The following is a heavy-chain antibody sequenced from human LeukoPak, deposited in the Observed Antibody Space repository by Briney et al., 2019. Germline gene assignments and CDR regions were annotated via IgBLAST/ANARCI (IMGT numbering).Heavy chain of an antibody. J-gene: IGHJ4*02. CDR1: GGSFSDYY. V-gene: IGHV4-34*01. Sequence: HPSETLSLTCAVYGGSFSDYYWSWIRQPPGKGLEWIGEINHSGGTNYNPSLKSRVTISVDTSKNQFSLKLSSVTAADTAVYYCARVLSSGYYVWAYWGQGTLVTVSP. CDR3: ARVLSSGYYVWAY. CDR2: INHSGGT. D-gene: IGHD3-22*01.